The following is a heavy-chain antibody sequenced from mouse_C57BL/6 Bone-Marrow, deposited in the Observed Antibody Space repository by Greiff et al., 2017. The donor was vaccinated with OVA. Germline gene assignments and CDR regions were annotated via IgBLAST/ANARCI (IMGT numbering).Heavy chain of an antibody. CDR1: GYTFTSYW. CDR3: ARCYYGSSDAY. V-gene: IGHV1-55*01. D-gene: IGHD1-1*01. CDR2: IYPGSGST. Sequence: QVQLQQPGAELVKPGASVKMSCKASGYTFTSYWITWVKQRPGQGLEWIGDIYPGSGSTNYNEKFKSKATLTVDTSSSTAYMQLSSLTSEDAAVYYCARCYYGSSDAYWGQGTLVTVSA. J-gene: IGHJ3*01.